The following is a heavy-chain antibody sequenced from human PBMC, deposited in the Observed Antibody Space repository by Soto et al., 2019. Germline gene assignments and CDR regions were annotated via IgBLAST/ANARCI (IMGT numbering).Heavy chain of an antibody. D-gene: IGHD2-21*02. V-gene: IGHV1-69*01. CDR3: ARGVDYCGGDCHSYYFDY. CDR2: IIPIFGTA. CDR1: GGTFSSYA. Sequence: QVQLVQSGAEVKKPGSSVKVSCKASGGTFSSYAISWVRQAPGQGLEWMGGIIPIFGTANYAQKFQGRVTITADEFTSTAYMELSSLRSEDTAVYYCARGVDYCGGDCHSYYFDYWGQGTLVTVSS. J-gene: IGHJ4*02.